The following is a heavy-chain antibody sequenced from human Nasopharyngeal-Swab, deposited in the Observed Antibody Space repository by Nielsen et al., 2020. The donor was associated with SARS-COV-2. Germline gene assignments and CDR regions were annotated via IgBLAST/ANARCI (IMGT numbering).Heavy chain of an antibody. CDR2: ISWNSGSI. CDR1: GFTFSSYA. CDR3: AKLAYGDYVIDY. Sequence: SLKISCAASGFTFSSYAMHWVRQAPGKGLEWVSGISWNSGSIGYADSVKGRFTISRDNAKNSLYLQMNSLKAEDTALYYCAKLAYGDYVIDYWGQGTLVTVSS. V-gene: IGHV3-9*01. J-gene: IGHJ4*02. D-gene: IGHD4-17*01.